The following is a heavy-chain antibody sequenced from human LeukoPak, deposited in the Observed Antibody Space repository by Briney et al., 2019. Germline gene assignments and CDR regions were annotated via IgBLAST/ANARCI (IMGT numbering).Heavy chain of an antibody. CDR2: INHSGST. CDR3: ARGGLLRFLEWLYDY. CDR1: GGSFNGYY. V-gene: IGHV4-34*01. J-gene: IGHJ4*02. Sequence: SETLSLTCAVYGGSFNGYYWSWIRQPPGKGLEWIGEINHSGSTNYNPSLKSRVTISVDTSKNQFSLKLSSVTAADTAVYYCARGGLLRFLEWLYDYWGQGTLVTVSS. D-gene: IGHD3-3*01.